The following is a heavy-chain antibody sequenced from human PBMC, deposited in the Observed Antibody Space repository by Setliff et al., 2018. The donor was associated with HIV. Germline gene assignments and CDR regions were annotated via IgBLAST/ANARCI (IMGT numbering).Heavy chain of an antibody. CDR3: AKGSSRGYNTGIFDY. CDR1: GFTFHDYA. CDR2: INWNSGIV. D-gene: IGHD5-12*01. Sequence: GGSLRLSCAASGFTFHDYALHWVRQAPGKGLEWVSGINWNSGIVGYADSVKGRFTISRDDAKNSLYLQMDSLGTEDTAFYYCAKGSSRGYNTGIFDYWGQGVLVTVSS. J-gene: IGHJ4*02. V-gene: IGHV3-9*01.